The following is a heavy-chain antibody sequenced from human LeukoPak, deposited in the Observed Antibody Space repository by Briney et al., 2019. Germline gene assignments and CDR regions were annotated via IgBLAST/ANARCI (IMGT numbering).Heavy chain of an antibody. D-gene: IGHD3-10*01. CDR3: ATHSYYYGSGSYPHYLDY. J-gene: IGHJ4*02. V-gene: IGHV3-20*04. Sequence: GGSLRLPCAASGFIFEDNGMSWVRQAPGKGLEWVSGINWNGETTGYVDSVKGRFTISRDNAKNSLYLQMNSLRVEDTALYYCATHSYYYGSGSYPHYLDYWGQGTLVTVSS. CDR2: INWNGETT. CDR1: GFIFEDNG.